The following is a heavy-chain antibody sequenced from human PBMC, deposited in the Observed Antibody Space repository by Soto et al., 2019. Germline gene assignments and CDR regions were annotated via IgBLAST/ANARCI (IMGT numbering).Heavy chain of an antibody. D-gene: IGHD6-19*01. V-gene: IGHV3-30-3*01. CDR1: GFTFSSYA. Sequence: GGSLRLSCAASGFTFSSYAMHWVRQAPGKGLEWVAVISYDGSNKYYADSVKGRFTISRDNSKNTLYLQMNSLRAEDTAVYYCARTLQKGVAGTESCAAYWGQGTLVTVSS. J-gene: IGHJ4*02. CDR2: ISYDGSNK. CDR3: ARTLQKGVAGTESCAAY.